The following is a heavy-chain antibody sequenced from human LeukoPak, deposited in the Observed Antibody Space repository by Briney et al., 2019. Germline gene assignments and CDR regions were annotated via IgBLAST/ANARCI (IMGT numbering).Heavy chain of an antibody. J-gene: IGHJ3*02. CDR2: IYYSGST. Sequence: PSETLSLTCTVSGGSISNYYWSWIRRPPGKGLEWILYIYYSGSTNYNPSLKSRATISVDTSKNQFSLKLSSVTAADTAVYYCARSDASGSYYNVAFDIWGQGTMVTVSS. CDR3: ARSDASGSYYNVAFDI. CDR1: GGSISNYY. D-gene: IGHD3-10*01. V-gene: IGHV4-59*01.